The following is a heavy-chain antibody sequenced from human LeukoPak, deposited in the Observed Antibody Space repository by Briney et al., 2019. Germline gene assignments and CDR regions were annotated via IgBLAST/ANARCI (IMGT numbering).Heavy chain of an antibody. CDR3: AKSRSSSLDLFDY. V-gene: IGHV3-23*01. CDR1: GFTFSTYG. J-gene: IGHJ4*02. D-gene: IGHD2-15*01. CDR2: ISGSGSST. Sequence: GGSLRLSCAVSGFTFSTYGMSWVRQAPGKGLEWVTAISGSGSSTYYADSVKGRFTISRDNSKNTLYLQMNSLRAEDTAVYYCAKSRSSSLDLFDYWGQGTLVTVSS.